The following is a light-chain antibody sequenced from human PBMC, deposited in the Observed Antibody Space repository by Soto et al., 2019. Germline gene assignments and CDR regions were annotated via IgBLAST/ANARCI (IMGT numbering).Light chain of an antibody. CDR3: QQSYSTPPTT. V-gene: IGKV1-39*01. Sequence: IQMTQPPSSLSAAVGDRVTITCRASQSISSYLNWNQQKPAKAPKLLTYAASSLKSGVPSRFSGGRSATDFTLTISSLQPEYVATYDYQQSYSTPPTTFGQGTRLEIK. CDR2: AAS. J-gene: IGKJ5*01. CDR1: QSISSY.